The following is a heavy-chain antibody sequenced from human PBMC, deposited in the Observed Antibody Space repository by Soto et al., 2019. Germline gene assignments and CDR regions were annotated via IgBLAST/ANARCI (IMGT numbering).Heavy chain of an antibody. CDR3: SRASLVVSSQSDY. CDR1: GGSISSYY. CDR2: IYYSGST. J-gene: IGHJ4*02. D-gene: IGHD3-22*01. Sequence: QVQLQESGPGLVKPSETLSLTCTVSGGSISSYYWSWIRQPPGKGLEWIGYIYYSGSTNYNPSLNSRVTISINTSKNHYSLNTSSITPADTAVYYCSRASLVVSSQSDYWGQGTLVTVSP. V-gene: IGHV4-59*01.